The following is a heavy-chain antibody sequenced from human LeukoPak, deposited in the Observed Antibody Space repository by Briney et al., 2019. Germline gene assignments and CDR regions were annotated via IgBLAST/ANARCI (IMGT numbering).Heavy chain of an antibody. CDR3: ARDVAGDYYYGMDV. V-gene: IGHV3-48*04. Sequence: GGSLRLSCAASGFTFSSYSMNWVRQAPGKGLEWVSYISSSSSTIYYADSVKGRFTISRDNAKNSLYLQMNSLRAEDTAVYYCARDVAGDYYYGMDVWGQGTTVTVSS. CDR2: ISSSSSTI. D-gene: IGHD3-10*01. J-gene: IGHJ6*02. CDR1: GFTFSSYS.